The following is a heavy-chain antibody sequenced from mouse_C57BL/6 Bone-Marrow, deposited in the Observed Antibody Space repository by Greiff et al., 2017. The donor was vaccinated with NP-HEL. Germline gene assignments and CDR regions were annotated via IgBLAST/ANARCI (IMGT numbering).Heavy chain of an antibody. CDR1: GYTFTSYW. Sequence: QVQLQQSGADLVKPGASVKLSCKASGYTFTSYWMHWVKQRPGRGLEWIGRIDPNSGGTKFNEKFKTKATLTVDKPSSTAHTQLSSLTSEDSAVYYCARYYYGSRGWYFDVWGTGTTVTGSS. CDR3: ARYYYGSRGWYFDV. J-gene: IGHJ1*03. V-gene: IGHV1-72*01. D-gene: IGHD1-1*01. CDR2: IDPNSGGT.